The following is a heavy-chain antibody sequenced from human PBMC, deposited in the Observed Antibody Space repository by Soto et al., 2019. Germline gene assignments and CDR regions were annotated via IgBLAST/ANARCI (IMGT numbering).Heavy chain of an antibody. CDR1: GGSISSYY. V-gene: IGHV4-59*08. J-gene: IGHJ4*02. CDR2: IYYSGST. Sequence: LSLTCTVSGGSISSYYWSWIRQPPGKGLEWIGYIYYSGSTNYNPSLKSRVTISVDTSKNQFSLKLSSVTAADTAVYYCARRYGDYFDYWGQGTLVTVSS. D-gene: IGHD4-17*01. CDR3: ARRYGDYFDY.